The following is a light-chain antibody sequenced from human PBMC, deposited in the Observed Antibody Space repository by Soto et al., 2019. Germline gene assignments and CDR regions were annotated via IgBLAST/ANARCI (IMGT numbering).Light chain of an antibody. J-gene: IGLJ3*02. CDR3: TSYVGGDIGV. V-gene: IGLV2-8*01. CDR1: SSDVGAYKY. Sequence: QSVLTQPPSASGSPGQSGTISCTGTSSDVGAYKYVSWYQQYPGKAPKLMIYEVSKRPSGVPNRVSGSKSGNTASLTVSGRQAEYEADYYCTSYVGGDIGVFGGGTKLTVL. CDR2: EVS.